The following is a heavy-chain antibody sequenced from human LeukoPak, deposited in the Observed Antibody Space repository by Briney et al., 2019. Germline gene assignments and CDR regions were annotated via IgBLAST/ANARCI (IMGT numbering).Heavy chain of an antibody. CDR1: GGSISSYY. CDR3: ARENGSSWYNWFDP. D-gene: IGHD6-13*01. J-gene: IGHJ5*02. CDR2: IYYSGST. Sequence: SETLSLTCTVSGGSISSYYWSWIRQPPGKGLEWIGYIYYSGSTNYNPSLKSRVTITVDTSKNQFSLKLSSVTAADTAVYYCARENGSSWYNWFDPWGQGTLVTVSS. V-gene: IGHV4-59*01.